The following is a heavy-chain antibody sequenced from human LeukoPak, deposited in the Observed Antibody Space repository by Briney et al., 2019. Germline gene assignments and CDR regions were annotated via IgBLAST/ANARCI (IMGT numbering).Heavy chain of an antibody. V-gene: IGHV4-38-2*02. J-gene: IGHJ4*02. CDR3: TRELAGTTVED. Sequence: SETLSLTCTVSDYSISSVYYWGWIRQPPGKGLEWIGSIYHSGTTYHNPSLKSRVTMSVDTSKNQFSLTLTSVTAADTALYYCTRELAGTTVEDWGQGTLVTVSS. CDR1: DYSISSVYY. D-gene: IGHD1-1*01. CDR2: IYHSGTT.